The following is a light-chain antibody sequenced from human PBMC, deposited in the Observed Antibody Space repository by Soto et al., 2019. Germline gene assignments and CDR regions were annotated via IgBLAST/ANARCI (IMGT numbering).Light chain of an antibody. V-gene: IGKV2-28*01. Sequence: DIVMTQFPLSLPVTPGEPASISCTSSQSLLNSNGNNYLDWYLQKPGQSPQLLIHLGSKRASGVRDRFSASGSCISFTLKISRVEAEDVGVYYCMQALRNPWTFGQGTKVEIK. CDR1: QSLLNSNGNNY. CDR2: LGS. CDR3: MQALRNPWT. J-gene: IGKJ1*01.